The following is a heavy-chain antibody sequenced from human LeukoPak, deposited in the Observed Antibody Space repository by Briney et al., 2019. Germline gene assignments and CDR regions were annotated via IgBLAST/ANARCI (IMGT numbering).Heavy chain of an antibody. D-gene: IGHD3-10*02. CDR2: ISTSGGT. V-gene: IGHV3-23*01. CDR1: GFTFSSYA. J-gene: IGHJ4*02. CDR3: AKNYLRDSDF. Sequence: PGRSLRLSCAASGFTFSSYAMTWVRQAPGKGLEWVSAISTSGGTYYADSVKGRFTISRDNSRTTLFLQMNSLRVEDTAVYHCAKNYLRDSDFWGQGTLVTVSS.